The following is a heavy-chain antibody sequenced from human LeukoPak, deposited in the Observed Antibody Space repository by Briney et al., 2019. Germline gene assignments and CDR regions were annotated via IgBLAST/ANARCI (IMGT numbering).Heavy chain of an antibody. D-gene: IGHD3-22*01. CDR1: GFTSSSYA. CDR2: IGASGADT. CDR3: ATRPRDSSGYYLGAFDG. V-gene: IGHV3-23*01. J-gene: IGHJ3*01. Sequence: GGSLRLSCEASGFTSSSYAMAWVRQAPGTGLDWVSVIGASGADTYYSDSVKGRFTVSRDNSKDTLFLHMSSLRAEDTAVYFCATRPRDSSGYYLGAFDGWGQGTTVTVSS.